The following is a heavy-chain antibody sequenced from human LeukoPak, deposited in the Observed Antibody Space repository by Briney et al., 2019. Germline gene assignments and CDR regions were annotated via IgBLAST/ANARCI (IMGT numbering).Heavy chain of an antibody. V-gene: IGHV4-31*03. D-gene: IGHD3-10*01. CDR1: GRSMSSGGYF. J-gene: IGHJ4*02. Sequence: SQTLSLTCTVSGRSMSSGGYFWSWIRQHPGKGLEWIGYIYYSGSTYYNPSLKSRVTISVDTSKNQFSLKLSSVTAADTAVYYCARDRGRMVRGVIDYWGQGTLVTVSS. CDR3: ARDRGRMVRGVIDY. CDR2: IYYSGST.